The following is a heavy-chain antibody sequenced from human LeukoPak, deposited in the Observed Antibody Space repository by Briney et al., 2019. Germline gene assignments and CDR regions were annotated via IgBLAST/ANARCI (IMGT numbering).Heavy chain of an antibody. CDR2: FSYSGST. D-gene: IGHD1-26*01. V-gene: IGHV4-59*01. CDR3: ARMYSGTSYYFDY. J-gene: IGHJ4*02. CDR1: GVSISTYY. Sequence: SETLSLTCSVSGVSISTYYWIWIRQPPAKGLEWMGFFSYSGSTKYNPSLKSRVTMSVDTSKNQFSLKLSSVTAADTAVYYCARMYSGTSYYFDYWGQGTLVTVSS.